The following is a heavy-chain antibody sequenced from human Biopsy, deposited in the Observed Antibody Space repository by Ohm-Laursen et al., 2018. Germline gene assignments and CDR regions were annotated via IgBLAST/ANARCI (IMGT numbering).Heavy chain of an antibody. J-gene: IGHJ4*02. Sequence: SSVKVSCKASGGSFSTYTISWVRQAPGQGLEWMGGIVPIFATANYAQRFQGRVTITADKSANTVYMELTSLTSEDTAVYYCAGDALGGGSYRFFYWGQGILVTVSP. V-gene: IGHV1-69*06. D-gene: IGHD1-26*01. CDR1: GGSFSTYT. CDR2: IVPIFATA. CDR3: AGDALGGGSYRFFY.